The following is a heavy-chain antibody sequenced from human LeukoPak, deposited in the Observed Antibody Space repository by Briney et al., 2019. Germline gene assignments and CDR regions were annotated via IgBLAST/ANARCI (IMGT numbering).Heavy chain of an antibody. CDR3: ARAPLGFGELLPYYYGMDV. V-gene: IGHV1-2*06. CDR2: INPNSGGT. J-gene: IGHJ6*02. D-gene: IGHD3-10*01. Sequence: ASVKVSCKASGYTFTGYYMHWVRQAPGQGLEWMGRINPNSGGTNSVQKFQGRVTTTRDTSISTAYMELSRLRSDDTAVYYCARAPLGFGELLPYYYGMDVWGQGTTVTVSS. CDR1: GYTFTGYY.